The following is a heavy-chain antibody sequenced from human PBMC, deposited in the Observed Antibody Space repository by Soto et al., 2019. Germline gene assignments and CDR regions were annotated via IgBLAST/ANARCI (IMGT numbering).Heavy chain of an antibody. CDR3: AKRALVVVAATRFRYYGLDV. J-gene: IGHJ6*02. CDR1: GFTFSSYA. Sequence: EVQLLESGGGLVQPGGSLRLSCTASGFTFSSYAMSWVRQAPGKGLEWVSAISGSGGSTYYADSVKGRFTISRDNSKNTLYLQMNSLRAEDTAVYYCAKRALVVVAATRFRYYGLDVWGQGTTVTVSS. D-gene: IGHD2-15*01. V-gene: IGHV3-23*01. CDR2: ISGSGGST.